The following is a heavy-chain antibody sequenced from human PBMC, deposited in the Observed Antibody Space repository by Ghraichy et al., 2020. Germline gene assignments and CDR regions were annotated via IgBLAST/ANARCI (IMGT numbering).Heavy chain of an antibody. D-gene: IGHD5-12*01. CDR1: GGSFSGYY. J-gene: IGHJ6*02. Sequence: SETLSLTCAVYGGSFSGYYWSWIRQPPGKGLEWIGEINHSGSTNYNPSLKSRVTISVDTSKNQFSLKLSSVTAADTAVYYCATLPAGSGYRRGMDVWGQGTTVTVSS. V-gene: IGHV4-34*01. CDR2: INHSGST. CDR3: ATLPAGSGYRRGMDV.